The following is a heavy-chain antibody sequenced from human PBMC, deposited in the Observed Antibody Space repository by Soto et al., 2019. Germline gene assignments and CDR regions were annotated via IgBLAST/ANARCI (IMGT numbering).Heavy chain of an antibody. D-gene: IGHD3-22*01. CDR2: IIPIFGTA. CDR1: GGTFSSYA. V-gene: IGHV1-69*01. Sequence: QVQLVQSGAEVKKPGSSVKVSCKASGGTFSSYAISWVRQAPGQGLEWMGGIIPIFGTANYAQKFQGRVTITADESTSTAYMEVSSLRSEDTAVYYCARGVGDYYASSGDPQGMDVWGHRTTVTVSS. J-gene: IGHJ6*02. CDR3: ARGVGDYYASSGDPQGMDV.